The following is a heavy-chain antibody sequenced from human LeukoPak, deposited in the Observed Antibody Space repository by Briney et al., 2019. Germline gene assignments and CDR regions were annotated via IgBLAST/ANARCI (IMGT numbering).Heavy chain of an antibody. J-gene: IGHJ4*02. Sequence: QTGGSLRLSCAASGFTFSSYGMSWVRPAPGKGLEWVSAIGGSGGGTYYADSVKGRFTICRDNSKNTLYLQMNSLRADDTAVYYCAKHYYDSSGYSGFDYWGQGTLVTVSS. CDR2: IGGSGGGT. CDR3: AKHYYDSSGYSGFDY. D-gene: IGHD3-22*01. V-gene: IGHV3-23*01. CDR1: GFTFSSYG.